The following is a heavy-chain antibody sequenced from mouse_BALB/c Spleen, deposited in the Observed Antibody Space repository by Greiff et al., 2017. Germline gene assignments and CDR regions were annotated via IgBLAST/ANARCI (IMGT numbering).Heavy chain of an antibody. Sequence: VHVKQSGAELVKPGASVKLSCTASGFNIKDTYMHWVKQRPEQGLEWIGRIDPANGNTKYDPKFQGKAPITADTSSNTAYLQLSSLTSEDTAVYYCARSGTFDYWGQGTTLTVSS. J-gene: IGHJ2*01. CDR2: IDPANGNT. V-gene: IGHV14-3*02. D-gene: IGHD4-1*01. CDR3: ARSGTFDY. CDR1: GFNIKDTY.